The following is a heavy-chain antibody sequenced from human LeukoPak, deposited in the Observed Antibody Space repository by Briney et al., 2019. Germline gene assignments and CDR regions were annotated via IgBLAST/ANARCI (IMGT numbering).Heavy chain of an antibody. V-gene: IGHV4-31*03. CDR2: IYYSGST. CDR1: GGSINSGDYC. D-gene: IGHD3-9*01. CDR3: ARGIRYFDWLAAFDI. J-gene: IGHJ3*02. Sequence: SETLSLTGTVSGGSINSGDYCWSWIRQHPGKGLEWIGYIYYSGSTYYNPSLKSRVTTSVDTSKNQFSLKLSSVTAADTAVYYCARGIRYFDWLAAFDIWGQGTMVTVSS.